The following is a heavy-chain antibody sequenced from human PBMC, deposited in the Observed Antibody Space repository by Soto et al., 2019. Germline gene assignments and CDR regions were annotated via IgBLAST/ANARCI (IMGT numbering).Heavy chain of an antibody. CDR2: IIPIFGIA. CDR1: GGTFSSYA. Sequence: ASVKVSCKASGGTFSSYAISWVRQAPGQGLEWMGGIIPIFGIANYAQKFQGRVTITADKSTSTAYMEPSSLRSEDTAVYYCARDRASYYDSSGYRNAFDIWGQGTMVTVSS. J-gene: IGHJ3*02. V-gene: IGHV1-69*10. D-gene: IGHD3-22*01. CDR3: ARDRASYYDSSGYRNAFDI.